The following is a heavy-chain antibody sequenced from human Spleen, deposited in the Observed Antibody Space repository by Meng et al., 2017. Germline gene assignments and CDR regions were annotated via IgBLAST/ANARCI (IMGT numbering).Heavy chain of an antibody. CDR3: ARDEDISAAGKLFGDY. D-gene: IGHD6-13*01. CDR2: INPKSGDT. V-gene: IGHV1-2*06. CDR1: GYTFPDYW. Sequence: QVQLGQAGAEVKKPGASVKVSCKASGYTFPDYWLHWVRRAPGQGLEWMGRINPKSGDTHYAQRFQGRVTMTGDTSISTAYMELSGLRSDDTAMYYCARDEDISAAGKLFGDYWGQGTLVTVFS. J-gene: IGHJ4*02.